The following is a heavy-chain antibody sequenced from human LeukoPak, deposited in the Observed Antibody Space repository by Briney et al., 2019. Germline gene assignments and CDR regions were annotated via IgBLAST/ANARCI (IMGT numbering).Heavy chain of an antibody. V-gene: IGHV3-23*01. CDR1: GFTLINAW. CDR2: ISGSGGST. Sequence: PGGSLRLSCVGPGFTLINAWMTWVRQAPGKGLEWVSAISGSGGSTYYADSVKGRFTISRDNSKSTLYLQMNSLRAEDTAVYYCAKVRGGSGSYPVDYRGQGTLVTVSS. J-gene: IGHJ4*02. CDR3: AKVRGGSGSYPVDY. D-gene: IGHD3-10*01.